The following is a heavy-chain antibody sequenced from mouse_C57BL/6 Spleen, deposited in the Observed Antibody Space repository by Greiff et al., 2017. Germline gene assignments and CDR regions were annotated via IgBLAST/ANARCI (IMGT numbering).Heavy chain of an antibody. D-gene: IGHD2-4*01. CDR1: GYTFTSYW. V-gene: IGHV1-69*01. CDR3: ARYDYLPRAMDY. Sequence: QVQLQQPGAELVMPGASVKLSCKASGYTFTSYWMHWVKQRPGQGLEWIGEIDPSDSYTNYNQKFKGKSTLTVDKSSSTAYMQLSSLTSEDSAVYYCARYDYLPRAMDYWGQGTSVTVSS. J-gene: IGHJ4*01. CDR2: IDPSDSYT.